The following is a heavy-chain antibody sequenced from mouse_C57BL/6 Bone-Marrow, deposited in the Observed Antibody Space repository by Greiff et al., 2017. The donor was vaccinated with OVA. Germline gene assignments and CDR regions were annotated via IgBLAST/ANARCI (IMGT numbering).Heavy chain of an antibody. CDR3: ARPAYYSNYVDY. J-gene: IGHJ2*01. CDR1: GYTFTSYW. D-gene: IGHD2-5*01. V-gene: IGHV1-59*01. Sequence: VQLQQPGAELVRPGTSVKLSCKASGYTFTSYWMHLVKQRPGQGLEWIGVIDPSDSYTNYNQKFKGKATLTVDTSSSTAYMQLSSLTSEDSAVYYCARPAYYSNYVDYWGQGTTLTVSS. CDR2: IDPSDSYT.